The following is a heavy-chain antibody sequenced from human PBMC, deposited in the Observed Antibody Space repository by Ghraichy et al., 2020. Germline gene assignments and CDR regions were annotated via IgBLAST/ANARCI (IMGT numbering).Heavy chain of an antibody. CDR3: ARREGYDILTGTLGWDY. CDR1: GGSISSSNW. J-gene: IGHJ4*02. Sequence: SETLSLTCAVSGGSISSSNWWSWVRQPPGKGLEWIGEIYHSGSTNYNPSLKSRVTISVDKSKNQFSLKLSSVTAADTAVYYCARREGYDILTGTLGWDYWGQGTLVTVSS. CDR2: IYHSGST. V-gene: IGHV4-4*02. D-gene: IGHD3-9*01.